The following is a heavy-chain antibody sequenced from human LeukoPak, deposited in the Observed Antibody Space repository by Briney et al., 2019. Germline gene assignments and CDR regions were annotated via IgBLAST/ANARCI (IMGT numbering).Heavy chain of an antibody. CDR2: INPNSGGT. CDR3: ARAHYDYVWGSYRYTVFYFDY. CDR1: GYTFTGYY. J-gene: IGHJ4*02. V-gene: IGHV1-2*02. D-gene: IGHD3-16*02. Sequence: ASVKVSCKASGYTFTGYYMHWVRQAPGQGLEWMGWINPNSGGTNYAQKFQGRVTMTRDTSISTAYMELSRLRSDDTAVYYCARAHYDYVWGSYRYTVFYFDYWGQGTLVTVSS.